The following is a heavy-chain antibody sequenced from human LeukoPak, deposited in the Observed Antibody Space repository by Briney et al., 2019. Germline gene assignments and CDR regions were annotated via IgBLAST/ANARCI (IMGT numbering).Heavy chain of an antibody. CDR3: ARGKSGLLDYYYGMDV. V-gene: IGHV3-33*01. D-gene: IGHD1-26*01. J-gene: IGHJ6*02. CDR2: IWYDGSNK. CDR1: GFTFSSYG. Sequence: GGSLSLSCAASGFTFSSYGMHWVPQAPGKGLEGVAVIWYDGSNKYYADSVKGRFTISRDNSKNTLYLQMNSLRAEDTAVYYCARGKSGLLDYYYGMDVWGQGTTVTVSS.